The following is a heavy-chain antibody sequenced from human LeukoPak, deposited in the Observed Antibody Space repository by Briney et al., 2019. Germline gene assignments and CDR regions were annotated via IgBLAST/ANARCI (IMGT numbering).Heavy chain of an antibody. J-gene: IGHJ3*02. CDR1: GFTFDDYA. D-gene: IGHD2-8*02. Sequence: GRSLRLSCAASGFTFDDYAMHGVRQAPGKGLERVSGISWNSGSIGYADSVKGRITISRDNAKNSLYLQMNSLRAEDMALYYCAKDEFVASDFTGAFDIWGQGTMVTVSS. CDR2: ISWNSGSI. CDR3: AKDEFVASDFTGAFDI. V-gene: IGHV3-9*03.